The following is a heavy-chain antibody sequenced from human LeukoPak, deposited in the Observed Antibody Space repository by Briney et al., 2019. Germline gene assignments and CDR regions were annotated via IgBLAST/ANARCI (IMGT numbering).Heavy chain of an antibody. CDR2: IYSGGST. J-gene: IGHJ4*02. V-gene: IGHV3-66*01. D-gene: IGHD4-17*01. Sequence: PGGSLRLSCAASGFTVSSNYMSWVRQAPGKGLERVSVIYSGGSTYYADSVKGRFTISRDNSKNTLYLQMNSLRAEDTAVYYCARDLRSWDYGDYVLDYWGQGTLVTVSS. CDR1: GFTVSSNY. CDR3: ARDLRSWDYGDYVLDY.